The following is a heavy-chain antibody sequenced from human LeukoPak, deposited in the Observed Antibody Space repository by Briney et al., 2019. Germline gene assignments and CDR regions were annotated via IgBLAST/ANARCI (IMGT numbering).Heavy chain of an antibody. CDR1: EFSVGSNY. D-gene: IGHD3-10*01. Sequence: PGGSLRLSCAASEFSVGSNYMTWVRQAPGKGLEWVSLIYSGGSTYYADSVKGRFTISRDNSKNTLYLQMNSLRAEDTAVYYCAREGLLWFGESTIPLNYYYYYMDVWGKGTTVTVSS. CDR3: AREGLLWFGESTIPLNYYYYYMDV. J-gene: IGHJ6*03. CDR2: IYSGGST. V-gene: IGHV3-66*01.